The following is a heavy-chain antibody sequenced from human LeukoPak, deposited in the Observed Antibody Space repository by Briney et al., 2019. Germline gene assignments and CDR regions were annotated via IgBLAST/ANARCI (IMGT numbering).Heavy chain of an antibody. CDR3: ARVAPLPNSYYDFWSGFGAFDI. CDR1: GFTSSSYA. Sequence: GGSLRLSCAASGFTSSSYAMHWVRQAPGKGLEWVALISYDGTYKYYADSVKGRFTISRDNSKNTLYLQMNSLRAEDTAVYYCARVAPLPNSYYDFWSGFGAFDIWGQGTMVTVSS. J-gene: IGHJ3*02. CDR2: ISYDGTYK. D-gene: IGHD3-3*01. V-gene: IGHV3-30*04.